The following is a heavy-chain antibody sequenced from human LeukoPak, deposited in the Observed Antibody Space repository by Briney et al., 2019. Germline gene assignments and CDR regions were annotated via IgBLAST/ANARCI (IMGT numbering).Heavy chain of an antibody. CDR2: ISGSGVST. CDR1: GFPFSSYA. Sequence: GGPLRLSCAASGFPFSSYAMSWVPQAPGKRLEWVSAISGSGVSTYYADSVKGRFTISRDNSKNTLYLQMNSLRAEDTAVYYCAREKMVYATSFHYWGQGTLVTVSS. J-gene: IGHJ4*02. CDR3: AREKMVYATSFHY. D-gene: IGHD2-8*01. V-gene: IGHV3-23*01.